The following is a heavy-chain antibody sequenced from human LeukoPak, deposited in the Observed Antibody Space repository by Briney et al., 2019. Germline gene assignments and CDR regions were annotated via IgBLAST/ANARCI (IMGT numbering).Heavy chain of an antibody. V-gene: IGHV3-66*04. CDR2: IYSGCST. CDR1: SFTVSSSY. Sequence: GGSLRLSCAASSFTVSSSYMTWVRQAPGKGLEWVSIIYSGCSTYYADSVKGRFTTSRDISKNTLYLQMNSLRAEDTAVYYCARLPSGDYWGQGTLVTVSS. J-gene: IGHJ4*02. CDR3: ARLPSGDY. D-gene: IGHD3-10*01.